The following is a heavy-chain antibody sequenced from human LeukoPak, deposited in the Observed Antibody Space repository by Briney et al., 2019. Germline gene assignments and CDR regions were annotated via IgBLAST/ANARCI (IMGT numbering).Heavy chain of an antibody. V-gene: IGHV3-74*01. Sequence: PGGSLRLSCAASGFTFSSYWMYWVRQAPGKGLVWVSRISSDGSGTSYADSVKGRFTISRDNAKNSLYLQMNSLRAEDTAVYYCAREESGSSGWYDYWGQGTLVTVSS. J-gene: IGHJ4*02. CDR2: ISSDGSGT. CDR3: AREESGSSGWYDY. D-gene: IGHD6-19*01. CDR1: GFTFSSYW.